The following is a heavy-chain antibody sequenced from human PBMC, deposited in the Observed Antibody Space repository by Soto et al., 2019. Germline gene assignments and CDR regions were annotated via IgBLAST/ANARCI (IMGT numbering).Heavy chain of an antibody. V-gene: IGHV4-59*01. CDR2: IYYSGST. D-gene: IGHD4-17*01. CDR3: ARGTTTVTTHY. J-gene: IGHJ4*02. CDR1: GGSISSYY. Sequence: PSETLSLTCTVSGGSISSYYWSWIRQPPGKGLEWIGYIYYSGSTNYNPSLKSRVTISVDTSKNQFSLKLSSVTAADTAVYYCARGTTTVTTHYWGQGTLVTVSS.